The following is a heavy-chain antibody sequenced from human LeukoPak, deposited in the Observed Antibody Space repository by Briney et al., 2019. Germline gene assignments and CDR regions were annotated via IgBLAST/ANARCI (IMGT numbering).Heavy chain of an antibody. CDR2: ISYDGSNK. V-gene: IGHV3-30-3*01. CDR3: AKDRGLTTTVTPWYFDY. D-gene: IGHD4-17*01. Sequence: GGSLRLSCAASGFTFSSYAMHWVRQAPGKGLEWVAVISYDGSNKYYADSVKGRFTISRDNSKNTLYLQMNSLRAEDTAVYYCAKDRGLTTTVTPWYFDYWGQGTLVTVSS. CDR1: GFTFSSYA. J-gene: IGHJ4*02.